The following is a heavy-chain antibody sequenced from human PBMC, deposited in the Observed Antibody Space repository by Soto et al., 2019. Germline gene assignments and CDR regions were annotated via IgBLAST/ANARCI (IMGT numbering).Heavy chain of an antibody. J-gene: IGHJ4*02. CDR3: TTDIVVVPATYYFDY. CDR1: GFTFSNAW. Sequence: LRLSCAASGFTFSNAWMSWVRQAPGKGLEWVGRIKSKTDGGTTDYAAPVKGRFTISRDDSKNTLYLQMNSLKTEDTAVYYCTTDIVVVPATYYFDYWGQGTLVTVSS. D-gene: IGHD2-2*01. CDR2: IKSKTDGGTT. V-gene: IGHV3-15*01.